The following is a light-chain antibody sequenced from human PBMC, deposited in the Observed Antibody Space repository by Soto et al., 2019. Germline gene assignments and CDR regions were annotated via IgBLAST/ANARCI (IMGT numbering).Light chain of an antibody. CDR2: KAS. J-gene: IGKJ1*01. CDR1: QGISGW. Sequence: DIQMTQSPSSVSASVGDRLTITCRASQGISGWLAWYQQKPGKAPNLLIHKASHLESGVPSRFSGSGSGTEFTLTISSLQPGDFATYYCQQYYSYPWTFGQGTKVDIK. V-gene: IGKV1-5*03. CDR3: QQYYSYPWT.